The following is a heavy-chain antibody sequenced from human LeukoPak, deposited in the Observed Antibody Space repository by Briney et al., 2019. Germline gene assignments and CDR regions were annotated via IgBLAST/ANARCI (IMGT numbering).Heavy chain of an antibody. CDR2: IYTSGST. J-gene: IGHJ4*02. D-gene: IGHD6-19*01. CDR1: GGSISSGHYF. Sequence: PSQTLSLTCTVSGGSISSGHYFWTWIRQPAGKGLEWIGRIYTSGSTNYNPSLKSRVTISVDTSKSQFSLKLSSVTAADTAVYYCARASSGWYGLFDYWGQGTLVTVSS. CDR3: ARASSGWYGLFDY. V-gene: IGHV4-61*02.